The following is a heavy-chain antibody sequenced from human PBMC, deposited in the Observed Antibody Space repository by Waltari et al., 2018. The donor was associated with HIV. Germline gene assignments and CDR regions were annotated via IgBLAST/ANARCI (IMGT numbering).Heavy chain of an antibody. CDR3: ARVPYYYDSSGSPRGDFDY. D-gene: IGHD3-22*01. J-gene: IGHJ4*02. CDR1: GFTFSSHT. Sequence: EVQLVESGGGLVKPGGSLRLSCAASGFTFSSHTMNWVRQAPGKGLGWVSSISTGSSYRYYADLVKGRFLISRDNAKNSLYLQMNSLRAEDTAVYYCARVPYYYDSSGSPRGDFDYWGQGTLVTVSS. CDR2: ISTGSSYR. V-gene: IGHV3-21*01.